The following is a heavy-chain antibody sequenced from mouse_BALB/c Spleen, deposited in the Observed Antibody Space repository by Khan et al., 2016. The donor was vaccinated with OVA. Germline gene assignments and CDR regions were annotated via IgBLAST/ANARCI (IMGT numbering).Heavy chain of an antibody. CDR2: ISYSGGT. J-gene: IGHJ3*01. V-gene: IGHV3-2*02. Sequence: EVQLQESGPGLVKPSQSLSLTCTVTGYSITSDYAWNWIRQFPGNKLEWMGYISYSGGTSYLPSLKSRISITRDTSKNQFFLQLNSVTTGDSATYYCARWFAYWGQGTLVTVS. CDR3: ARWFAY. CDR1: GYSITSDYA.